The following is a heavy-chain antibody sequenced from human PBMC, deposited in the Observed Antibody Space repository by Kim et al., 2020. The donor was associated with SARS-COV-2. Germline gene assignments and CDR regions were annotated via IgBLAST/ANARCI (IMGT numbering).Heavy chain of an antibody. CDR3: ARDRY. CDR2: ISSSSSYI. Sequence: ISSSSSYIYYADSVKGRFTSSRDNAKNSLYLQMNSLRAEDTAVYYCARDRYWGQGTLVTVSS. V-gene: IGHV3-21*01. J-gene: IGHJ4*02.